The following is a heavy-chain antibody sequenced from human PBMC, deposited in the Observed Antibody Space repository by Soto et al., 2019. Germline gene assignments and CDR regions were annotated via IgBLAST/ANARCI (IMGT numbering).Heavy chain of an antibody. D-gene: IGHD3-22*01. CDR3: AKDISYYDSSGYYHAEYFQH. CDR1: GFTFSTYS. Sequence: GSLRLSCAASGFTFSTYSMNWVRQAPGKGLEWVSYISSSSSTIFYTDSVKGRFTVSRDNAKNTLYLQMNSLSAEDTAVYYCAKDISYYDSSGYYHAEYFQHWGQGT. CDR2: ISSSSSTI. V-gene: IGHV3-48*01. J-gene: IGHJ1*01.